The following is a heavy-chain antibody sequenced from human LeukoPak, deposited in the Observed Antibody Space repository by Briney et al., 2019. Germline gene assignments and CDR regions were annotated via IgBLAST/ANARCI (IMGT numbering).Heavy chain of an antibody. D-gene: IGHD3-9*01. CDR2: INPNSGGT. CDR3: ARDLHLRYDILNGGGSFDWFDP. CDR1: GYTFTGYY. J-gene: IGHJ5*02. Sequence: ASVKVSCKASGYTFTGYYMHWVRQAPGQGLEWMGRINPNSGGTNYAQKFQGRVTMTRDTSISTVYMELSRLRSDDTAVYYCARDLHLRYDILNGGGSFDWFDPWGQGTLVTVSS. V-gene: IGHV1-2*06.